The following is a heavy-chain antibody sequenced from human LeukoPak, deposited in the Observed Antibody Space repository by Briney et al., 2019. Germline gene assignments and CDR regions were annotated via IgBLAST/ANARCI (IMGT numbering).Heavy chain of an antibody. V-gene: IGHV3-7*03. CDR1: GFTFSSYW. CDR3: ARGGGLDV. D-gene: IGHD3-16*01. Sequence: GGSLRRSCAASGFTFSSYWMNWARQAQGKGLEWVASINHNGNVNYYVDSVKGRFTISRDNAKNSLYLQMSNLRAEDTAVYFCARGGGLDVWGQGATVTVSS. J-gene: IGHJ6*02. CDR2: INHNGNVN.